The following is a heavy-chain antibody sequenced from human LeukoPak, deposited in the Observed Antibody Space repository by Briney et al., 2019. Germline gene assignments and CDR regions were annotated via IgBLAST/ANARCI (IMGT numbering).Heavy chain of an antibody. V-gene: IGHV4-34*01. CDR3: ARGRYYYGSGTQYMDV. CDR2: INHSGST. Sequence: SETLSLTCAVYGGSFSGYYWSWIRQPPGKGLEWIGEINHSGSTNYNPSLKSRVTISVDTSKNQFSLKLSSVTAADTAVYYCARGRYYYGSGTQYMDVWGKGTTVTVSS. J-gene: IGHJ6*03. CDR1: GGSFSGYY. D-gene: IGHD3-10*01.